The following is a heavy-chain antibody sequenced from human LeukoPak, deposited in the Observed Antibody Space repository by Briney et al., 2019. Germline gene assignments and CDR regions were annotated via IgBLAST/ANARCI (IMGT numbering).Heavy chain of an antibody. CDR2: ISAYNGDT. D-gene: IGHD6-19*01. CDR1: GFTFTNYG. CDR3: ARGPSNTSGWKTWFDP. V-gene: IGHV1-18*01. J-gene: IGHJ5*02. Sequence: AASVKVSCKTSGFTFTNYGVSWVRQAPGQWLEWMGWISAYNGDTNYAQKLQGRVTMTTDTSTSTAYMELRSLRSDDTAVYYCARGPSNTSGWKTWFDPWGQGTLVTVSS.